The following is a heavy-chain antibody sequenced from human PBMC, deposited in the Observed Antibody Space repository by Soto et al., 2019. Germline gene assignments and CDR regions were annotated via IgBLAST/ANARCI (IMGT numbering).Heavy chain of an antibody. Sequence: QVQLQQWGAGLLKPSETLSLTCAVYGGSFSGYYWSWIRQPPGKGLEWIGEINHSGSTNYNPSLKSRVTISVDTSKNQFSLKLSSVTAADTAVYYCARGGSPMGLVVVPAAYDYWGQGTLVTVSS. V-gene: IGHV4-34*01. CDR3: ARGGSPMGLVVVPAAYDY. J-gene: IGHJ4*02. D-gene: IGHD2-2*01. CDR2: INHSGST. CDR1: GGSFSGYY.